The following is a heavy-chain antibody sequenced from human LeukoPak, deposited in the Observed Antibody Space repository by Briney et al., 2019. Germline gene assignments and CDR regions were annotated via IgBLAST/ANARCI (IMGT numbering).Heavy chain of an antibody. CDR2: ISYDGSNK. Sequence: GGSLRLSCAASGFTFSSYAMHWVRQAPGKGLEWVAVISYDGSNKYYADSVKGRFTISRDNSKNTLYLQMNSLRAEDTAVYYCARDPAGTQNYYYYYYMDVWGKGTTVTVS. CDR3: ARDPAGTQNYYYYYYMDV. D-gene: IGHD6-13*01. CDR1: GFTFSSYA. V-gene: IGHV3-30*04. J-gene: IGHJ6*03.